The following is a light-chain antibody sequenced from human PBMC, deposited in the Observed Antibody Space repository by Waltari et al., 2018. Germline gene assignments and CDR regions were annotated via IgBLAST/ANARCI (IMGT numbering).Light chain of an antibody. CDR2: NVN. Sequence: QSALTQPRSVTGSPGPSDTTSCTDTITDAGVYSYVSWYQQNPGKAPKLMVFNVNRRPSGVPDRFAGSKSGNTASLTISGLQAEDEADYYCCSYAGSYTGVFGTGTKVTVL. J-gene: IGLJ1*01. CDR3: CSYAGSYTGV. V-gene: IGLV2-11*02. CDR1: ITDAGVYSY.